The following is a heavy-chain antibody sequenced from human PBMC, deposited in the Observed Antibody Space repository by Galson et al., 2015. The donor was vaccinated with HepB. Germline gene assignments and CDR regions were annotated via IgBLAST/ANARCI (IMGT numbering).Heavy chain of an antibody. CDR2: INHSGST. CDR1: GGSFGGYY. V-gene: IGHV4-34*01. CDR3: ARGPRFSLTMVSDTDDAFDI. J-gene: IGHJ3*02. D-gene: IGHD3-10*01. Sequence: ETLSLTCAVYGGSFGGYYWSWIRQPPGKGLEWIGEINHSGSTNYNPSPKSRVTISVDTSKNQFSLKLSSVTAADTAVYYCARGPRFSLTMVSDTDDAFDIWGQGTMVTVSS.